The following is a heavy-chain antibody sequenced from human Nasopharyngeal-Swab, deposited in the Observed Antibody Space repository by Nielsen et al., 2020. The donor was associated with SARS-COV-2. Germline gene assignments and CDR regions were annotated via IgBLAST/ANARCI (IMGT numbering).Heavy chain of an antibody. J-gene: IGHJ3*02. CDR1: GYDFKNYW. D-gene: IGHD3-16*01. V-gene: IGHV5-10-1*01. CDR2: IDPSDSST. Sequence: GESLKISCQGSGYDFKNYWINWVRQMPGKGLEWMGRIDPSDSSTNYSPSFQGRVLISADKSTKTAFLQWRTLKPSDTAMYFCARPIFGTDSFDIWGRGTLVNVLS. CDR3: ARPIFGTDSFDI.